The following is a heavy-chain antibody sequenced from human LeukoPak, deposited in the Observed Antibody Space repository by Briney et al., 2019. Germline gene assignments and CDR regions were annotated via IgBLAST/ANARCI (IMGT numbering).Heavy chain of an antibody. CDR1: GGTFSSYA. CDR3: ARHPTGLLLFGEFNY. CDR2: IIPILGIA. V-gene: IGHV1-69*04. J-gene: IGHJ4*02. D-gene: IGHD3-10*01. Sequence: ASVKVSCKASGGTFSSYAISWVRQAPGQGLEWMGRIIPILGIANYAQKFQGRVTITADKSTSTAYMELSSLRSEDTAVYYCARHPTGLLLFGEFNYSGQGTLVTVSS.